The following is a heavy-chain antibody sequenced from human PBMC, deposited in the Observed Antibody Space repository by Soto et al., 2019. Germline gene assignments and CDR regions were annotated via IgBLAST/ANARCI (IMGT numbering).Heavy chain of an antibody. Sequence: PSETLSLTCSVSGGSISISISYWAWIRQPPGKGLEWIGNIYYSGNTNYNPSLKSRVTISVDTSKNQFSLKLSSVTAADTAVYYCARLKVGATAAGAFDIWGQGTMVTVSS. J-gene: IGHJ3*02. V-gene: IGHV4-61*05. D-gene: IGHD1-26*01. CDR3: ARLKVGATAAGAFDI. CDR2: IYYSGNT. CDR1: GGSISISISY.